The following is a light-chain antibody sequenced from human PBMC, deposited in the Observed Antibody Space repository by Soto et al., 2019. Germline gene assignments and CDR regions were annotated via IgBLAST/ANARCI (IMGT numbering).Light chain of an antibody. CDR2: GDN. Sequence: QSVLTQPPSVPGAPGQRVAISCTGSSSNIGAEYDVHWYQQLPGTAPKRLIYGDNNRTSGVPDRFSGSKSGTSASLAITGLQPEEEADYYCQSYDSSLTTFVFGTGTKLTVL. CDR1: SSNIGAEYD. J-gene: IGLJ1*01. V-gene: IGLV1-40*01. CDR3: QSYDSSLTTFV.